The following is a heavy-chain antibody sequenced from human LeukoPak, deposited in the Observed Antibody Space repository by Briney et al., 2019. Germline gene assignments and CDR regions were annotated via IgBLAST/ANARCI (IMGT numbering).Heavy chain of an antibody. J-gene: IGHJ4*02. CDR3: ASLGYYYDSSGYYYDDY. CDR2: INPNSGGT. D-gene: IGHD3-22*01. V-gene: IGHV1-2*06. Sequence: GASVKVSCKASGYTFTGYYMHWVRQAPGQGLEWMGRINPNSGGTNYAQKFQGRVTMTRDTSISTAYMELSRLRSDDTAVYYCASLGYYYDSSGYYYDDYWGQGTLVTVSS. CDR1: GYTFTGYY.